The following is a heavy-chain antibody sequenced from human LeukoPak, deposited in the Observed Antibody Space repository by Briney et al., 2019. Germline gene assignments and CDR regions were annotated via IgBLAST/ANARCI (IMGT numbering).Heavy chain of an antibody. CDR3: ARVRITLVRGVIVFDY. Sequence: TGGSLRLSCSASGFTFGIYTMHWVRQAPGKGLEWVANINQDGSEKYYVDSVKGRFTISRDNTKNSVYLQMSSLRAEDTAVYYCARVRITLVRGVIVFDYWGQGTLVTVSS. V-gene: IGHV3-7*05. J-gene: IGHJ4*02. CDR1: GFTFGIYT. CDR2: INQDGSEK. D-gene: IGHD3-10*01.